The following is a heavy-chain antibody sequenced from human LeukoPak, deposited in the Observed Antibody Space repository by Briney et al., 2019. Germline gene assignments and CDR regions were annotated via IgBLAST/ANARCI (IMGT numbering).Heavy chain of an antibody. CDR1: GGSFSGYY. J-gene: IGHJ5*02. D-gene: IGHD3-22*01. Sequence: SETLSLTCAVYGGSFSGYYWSWIRQPPGKGLEWIGEINHSGSTNYNPSLKSRVTISVDTSKNQFPLKLSSVTAADTAVYYCARVITPWYYDRAKNWFDPWGQGTLVTVSS. CDR2: INHSGST. CDR3: ARVITPWYYDRAKNWFDP. V-gene: IGHV4-34*01.